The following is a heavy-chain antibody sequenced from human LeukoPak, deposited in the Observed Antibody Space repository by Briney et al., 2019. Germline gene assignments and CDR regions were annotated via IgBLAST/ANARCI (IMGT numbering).Heavy chain of an antibody. V-gene: IGHV3-23*01. CDR3: AKGYGGKFFYFDY. CDR2: ISNNGGYT. CDR1: GFTFSSSA. J-gene: IGHJ4*02. D-gene: IGHD4-23*01. Sequence: GGSLRLSCAASGFTFSSSAMSWVRQAPGKGLEWVSAISNNGGYTYYADSVQGRFTISRDNSKNTLYLEMNSLRAEDTAIYYCAKGYGGKFFYFDYWGQGTLVTVSS.